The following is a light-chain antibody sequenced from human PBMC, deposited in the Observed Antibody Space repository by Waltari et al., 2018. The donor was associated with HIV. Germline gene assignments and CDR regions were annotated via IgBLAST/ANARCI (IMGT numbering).Light chain of an antibody. J-gene: IGLJ2*01. CDR1: SSNIGADDA. CDR2: GYN. V-gene: IGLV1-40*01. Sequence: QSVLTQPPPVSGAPGQRVTISCTGSSSNIGADDAVHWYQQLPGTAPKLLIYGYNNRPSWVPDRFSGSKSGTSASLAITGLQAEDEADYYCQSYDSSLSAVLFGGGTKLTVL. CDR3: QSYDSSLSAVL.